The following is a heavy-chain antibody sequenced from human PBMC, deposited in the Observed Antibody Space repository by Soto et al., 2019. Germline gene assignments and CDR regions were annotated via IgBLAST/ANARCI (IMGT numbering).Heavy chain of an antibody. CDR3: ARAPGKSQRGAFDY. J-gene: IGHJ4*02. Sequence: AAVKVSCKASGYTFTSYGISWVRQAPGQGLEWMGWISAYNGNTNYAQKLQGRVTMTTDTSTSTAYMELRSLRSDDTAVYYCARAPGKSQRGAFDYWGQGTLVTVSS. V-gene: IGHV1-18*04. CDR2: ISAYNGNT. CDR1: GYTFTSYG.